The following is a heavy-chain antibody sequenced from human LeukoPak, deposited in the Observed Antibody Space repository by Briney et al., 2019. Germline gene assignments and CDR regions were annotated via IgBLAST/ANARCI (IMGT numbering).Heavy chain of an antibody. CDR3: ARDVTTNWGTDWYFDL. V-gene: IGHV1-69*04. J-gene: IGHJ2*01. CDR1: GGTFSSYT. D-gene: IGHD7-27*01. Sequence: SVKVSCKASGGTFSSYTISWVRQAPGQGLEWMGRIIPILGIANYAQKFQGRVTITADKSTSTAHMELSSLRSEDTAVYYCARDVTTNWGTDWYFDLWGRGTLVTVSS. CDR2: IIPILGIA.